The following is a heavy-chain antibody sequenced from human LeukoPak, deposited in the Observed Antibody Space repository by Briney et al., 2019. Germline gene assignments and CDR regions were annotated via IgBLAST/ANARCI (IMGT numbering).Heavy chain of an antibody. D-gene: IGHD3-10*01. Sequence: SETLSLTCTVSGGSISSSLYHWGWIRQSPGKNLEWLGSIYYTGTTHYNPSLKSRVTISVDTSKNQFSLKLSSVTAADTAVYYCARHRFGGSGRGTRGPRYYYYMDVWGKGTTVTISS. J-gene: IGHJ6*03. V-gene: IGHV4-39*01. CDR3: ARHRFGGSGRGTRGPRYYYYMDV. CDR2: IYYTGTT. CDR1: GGSISSSLYH.